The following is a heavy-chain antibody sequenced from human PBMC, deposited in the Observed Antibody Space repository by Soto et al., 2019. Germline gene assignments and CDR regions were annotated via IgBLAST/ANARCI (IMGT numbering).Heavy chain of an antibody. CDR2: IYYSGST. CDR1: GGSISSGGYY. Sequence: PSETLSLTCTVSGGSISSGGYYWSWIRQHPGKGLEWIGYIYYSGSTYYNPSLKSRVTISVDTSKNQFSLKLSSVTAADTAVYYCARGDSSGYYLSYWGQGNLVTVSS. V-gene: IGHV4-31*03. D-gene: IGHD3-22*01. CDR3: ARGDSSGYYLSY. J-gene: IGHJ4*02.